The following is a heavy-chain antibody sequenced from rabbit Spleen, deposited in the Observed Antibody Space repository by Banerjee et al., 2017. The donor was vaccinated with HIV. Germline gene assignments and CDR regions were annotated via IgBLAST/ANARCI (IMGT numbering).Heavy chain of an antibody. CDR2: TYSGDGST. V-gene: IGHV1S45*01. D-gene: IGHD2-1*01. CDR1: GFSFISTYY. CDR3: ARSKYIFGDGDEIYAHNL. Sequence: QEQLEESGGGLVQPEGSLTLTCTASGFSFISTYYMCWVRQAPGRGLEWIACTYSGDGSTKYATWAKGRFTISKASSTTVTLQMTSLTAADTATYFCARSKYIFGDGDEIYAHNLWGPGTLVTVS. J-gene: IGHJ4*01.